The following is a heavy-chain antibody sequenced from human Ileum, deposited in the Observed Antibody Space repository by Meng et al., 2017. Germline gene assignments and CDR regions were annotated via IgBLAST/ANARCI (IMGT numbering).Heavy chain of an antibody. CDR3: SRDMMD. D-gene: IGHD3-16*01. Sequence: LGGAGGGFTLPGVSLRLSCVASGFTFSKTWMHWVRQAPGKGLVWVSRISPDGSSSNNADSVKGRFTVSRDNSKNTLFLQMSSLRVEDTAMYYCSRDMMDLGQGTLVTVSS. V-gene: IGHV3-74*01. CDR1: GFTFSKTW. CDR2: ISPDGSSS. J-gene: IGHJ4*02.